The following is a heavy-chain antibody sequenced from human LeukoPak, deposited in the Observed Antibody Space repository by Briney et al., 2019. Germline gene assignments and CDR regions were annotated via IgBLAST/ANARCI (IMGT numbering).Heavy chain of an antibody. D-gene: IGHD1-14*01. Sequence: PGGSLRLSCAAFGFTFSNYAMNWVRQAPGKGLEWVSSISRSGNFIYYGDSVKGRFTISRDNAKNSLYLQMNSLRAEDTAVYYCARVETTGRTWGQGTLVSVSA. J-gene: IGHJ4*02. CDR1: GFTFSNYA. CDR2: ISRSGNFI. V-gene: IGHV3-21*01. CDR3: ARVETTGRT.